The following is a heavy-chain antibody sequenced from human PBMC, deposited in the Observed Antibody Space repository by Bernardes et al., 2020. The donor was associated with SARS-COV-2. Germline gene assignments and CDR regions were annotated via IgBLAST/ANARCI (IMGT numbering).Heavy chain of an antibody. CDR3: ARGVRYFVWLPGPMALEI. D-gene: IGHD3-9*01. J-gene: IGHJ3*02. Sequence: GGSLRLSCAASGFTFSSYWMSWVRQAPGKGLEWVSNIKQDGSEKYYVDSVKGRFTISRDNAKNSLYLQVNSLRAEDTAVYYCARGVRYFVWLPGPMALEIWGQGTMVTVSS. CDR1: GFTFSSYW. V-gene: IGHV3-7*01. CDR2: IKQDGSEK.